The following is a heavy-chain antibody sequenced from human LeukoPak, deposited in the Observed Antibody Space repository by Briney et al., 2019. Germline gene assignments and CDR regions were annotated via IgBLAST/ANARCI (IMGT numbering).Heavy chain of an antibody. J-gene: IGHJ4*02. CDR2: ISSSSSYT. CDR1: GFTFSDYY. D-gene: IGHD3-3*01. Sequence: GGSLRLSCAASGFTFSDYYMSWIRQAPGKGLEWVSYISSSSSYTNYADSVKGRFTISRDNAKNSLYLQMNSLRAEDTAVFYCARDQYDSWSRRGNFDSWGQGTLVIVSS. V-gene: IGHV3-11*05. CDR3: ARDQYDSWSRRGNFDS.